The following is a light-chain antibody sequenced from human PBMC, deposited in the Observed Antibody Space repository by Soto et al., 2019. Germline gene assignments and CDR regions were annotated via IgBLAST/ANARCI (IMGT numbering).Light chain of an antibody. V-gene: IGKV1-5*03. CDR3: QQYNSYRA. J-gene: IGKJ1*01. Sequence: DIQMTQSPSTLSASVGDRVTITCRASQSISTWLAWYQQKPGKAPKLLIYKASTLESGVPSRFSGSGYGTEFTLTISSLQPYDFATYYCQQYNSYRAFGQVTKVDIK. CDR2: KAS. CDR1: QSISTW.